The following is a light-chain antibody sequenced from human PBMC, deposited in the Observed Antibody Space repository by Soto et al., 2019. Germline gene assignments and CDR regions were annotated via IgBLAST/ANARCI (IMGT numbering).Light chain of an antibody. CDR1: SSDVGGYNY. CDR2: EVS. V-gene: IGLV2-14*01. Sequence: QSALTQPVSVSGSPGQSIAISCTGTSSDVGGYNYVSWYQQHPGKAPKLMISEVSNRPSGVSNRFSGSKSGNTASLTISGLQAEDEADYYCSSYTSSSTYVFGTGTKLTVL. CDR3: SSYTSSSTYV. J-gene: IGLJ1*01.